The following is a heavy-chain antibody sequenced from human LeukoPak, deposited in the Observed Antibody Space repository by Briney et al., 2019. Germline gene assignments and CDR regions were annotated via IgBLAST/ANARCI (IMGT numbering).Heavy chain of an antibody. CDR2: VNLQGST. V-gene: IGHV4-4*02. CDR3: AREGGPYRPLDY. J-gene: IGHJ4*02. Sequence: SEALSLTCGVSGGSISNTNWWTWVRPPPGKGLEWIGEVNLQGSTNYNPSLKSRVAISVDKSENHISLKLTSVTAADTAVYYCAREGGPYRPLDYSGQGTLVTVAS. CDR1: GGSISNTNW.